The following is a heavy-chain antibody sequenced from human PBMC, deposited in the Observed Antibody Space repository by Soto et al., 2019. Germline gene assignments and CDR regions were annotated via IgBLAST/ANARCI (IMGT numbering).Heavy chain of an antibody. V-gene: IGHV3-66*01. CDR1: GFTVSSNY. D-gene: IGHD3-9*01. Sequence: GGSLRLSCAASGFTVSSNYMSWVRQAPGKGLEWVSVIYSGGSTYYADSVKGRFTISRDNSKNTLYIQMNSLRAEDTAVYYCARVFDTYYFDSWGQGNMVTVSS. J-gene: IGHJ4*02. CDR3: ARVFDTYYFDS. CDR2: IYSGGST.